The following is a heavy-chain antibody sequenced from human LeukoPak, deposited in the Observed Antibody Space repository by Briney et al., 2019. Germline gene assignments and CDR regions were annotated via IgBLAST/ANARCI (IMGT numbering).Heavy chain of an antibody. CDR1: GGSISSGDYY. D-gene: IGHD3-3*01. V-gene: IGHV4-30-4*01. CDR2: IYYSGST. J-gene: IGHJ4*02. Sequence: PSQTLSLTCTVSGGSISSGDYYWSWIRQPPGKGLERIGYIYYSGSTYYNPSLKSRVTISVDTSKNQFSLKLSSVTAADTAVYYCARGLRFLEWLPFDYWGQGTLVTVTS. CDR3: ARGLRFLEWLPFDY.